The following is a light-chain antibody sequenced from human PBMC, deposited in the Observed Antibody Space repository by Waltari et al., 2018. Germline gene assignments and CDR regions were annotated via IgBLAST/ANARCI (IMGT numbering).Light chain of an antibody. CDR3: AAWDDSFNTRL. CDR2: TDT. V-gene: IGLV1-44*01. Sequence: QSVLTQPPSASGTPGQGVTFSCSGSSSNIGTNTVSWYQQFPGTAPQLLIHTDTQRPSGVPGRFSGSKSGTSASLAISGLQSEDEAHYFCAAWDDSFNTRLFGGGTKVTVL. J-gene: IGLJ3*02. CDR1: SSNIGTNT.